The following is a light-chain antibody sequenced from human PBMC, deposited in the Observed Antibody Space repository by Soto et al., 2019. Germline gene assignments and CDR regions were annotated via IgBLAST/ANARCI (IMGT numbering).Light chain of an antibody. Sequence: QSALTQPASVSVSPGQSITISCTGTSSDVGGYNYVSWYQQHPGKAPKLMIYEVSDRPSGVSNRFSGSKSGNTASLTISGVQAEDEADYYCSSYTSSSTLGVFGTGTKLTVL. CDR3: SSYTSSSTLGV. CDR2: EVS. CDR1: SSDVGGYNY. J-gene: IGLJ1*01. V-gene: IGLV2-14*01.